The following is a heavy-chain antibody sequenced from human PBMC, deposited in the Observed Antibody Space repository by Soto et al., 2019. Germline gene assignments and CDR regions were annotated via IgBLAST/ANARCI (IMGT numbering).Heavy chain of an antibody. CDR1: GYTFTTHA. V-gene: IGHV1-3*01. CDR2: INGGTGQT. Sequence: QVQVVQSGAEVKKPGASVKISCKASGYTFTTHAMHWVRQAPGQSLEWMGWINGGTGQTKHSQRFQGRVTITRDTSASTAYMELRSLRSEDTAVYYCARGKGMEENYYYYGLDIWGQGTTVTVSS. D-gene: IGHD1-1*01. CDR3: ARGKGMEENYYYYGLDI. J-gene: IGHJ6*02.